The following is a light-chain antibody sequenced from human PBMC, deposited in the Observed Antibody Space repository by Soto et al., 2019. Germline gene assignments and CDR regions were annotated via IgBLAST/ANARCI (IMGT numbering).Light chain of an antibody. CDR2: EAS. CDR1: QSIGGW. J-gene: IGKJ1*01. V-gene: IGKV1-5*03. Sequence: DIQMTQSPSTLSASVGDRVTITCRASQSIGGWLAWYQQKPGKAPKLLIYEASVLQNGVPSRFSGSGSGTEFTLAISSLQPDDFATYYCQEHNSYIPTFGPGTKVDVK. CDR3: QEHNSYIPT.